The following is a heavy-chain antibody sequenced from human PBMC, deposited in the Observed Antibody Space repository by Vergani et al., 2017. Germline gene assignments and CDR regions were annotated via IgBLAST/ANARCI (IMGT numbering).Heavy chain of an antibody. D-gene: IGHD2-2*01. V-gene: IGHV4-34*01. CDR2: INHSGST. CDR3: ARGLSRYWSSTSCRFYYYYYYMDV. Sequence: QVQLQQWGAGLLKPSETLSLTCAVYGGSFSGYYWSWIRQPPGKGLEWIGEINHSGSTNYNPSLKSRVTISVDTSKNQFSLKLSSVTAADTAVYYCARGLSRYWSSTSCRFYYYYYYMDVWGKGTTVTVSS. CDR1: GGSFSGYY. J-gene: IGHJ6*03.